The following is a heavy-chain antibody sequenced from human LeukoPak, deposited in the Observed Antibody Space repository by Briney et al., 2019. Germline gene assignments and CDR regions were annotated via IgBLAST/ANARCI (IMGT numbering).Heavy chain of an antibody. V-gene: IGHV3-30-3*01. CDR2: ISYDGSNK. CDR1: GFTFSSYA. J-gene: IGHJ4*02. Sequence: GGSLRLSCAASGFTFSSYAMHWVRQAPGKGLEWVAVISYDGSNKYYADSVKGRFTISRDNSKNTLYLQMNSLRAEDTAVYYCARDGSYGSGNGHFDYWGQGTLVTVSS. CDR3: ARDGSYGSGNGHFDY. D-gene: IGHD3-10*01.